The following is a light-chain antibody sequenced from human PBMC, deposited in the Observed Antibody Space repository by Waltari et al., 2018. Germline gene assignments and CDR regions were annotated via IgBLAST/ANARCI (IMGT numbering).Light chain of an antibody. V-gene: IGKV3-15*01. CDR1: QSVSSN. CDR2: GAS. Sequence: EIVMTQSPATLSVSPGERATLPCRASQSVSSNFAGYQQKPGQAPRLLIYGASTRATGIPARFSGSGSGTEFTLTISSLQSEDFAVYYCQQYNNWSFTFGPGTKVDIK. J-gene: IGKJ3*01. CDR3: QQYNNWSFT.